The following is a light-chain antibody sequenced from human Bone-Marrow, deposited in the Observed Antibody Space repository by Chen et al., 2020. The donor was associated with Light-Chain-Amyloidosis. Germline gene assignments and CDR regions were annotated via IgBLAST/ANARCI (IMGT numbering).Light chain of an antibody. V-gene: IGKV3-20*01. CDR1: QTISSNY. Sequence: EIVLTQSPGTLSLSPGEGANLSCRASQTISSNYLTWYQQKFGQAPRLLSYGSSSRATGIPDRFTGSGSGTDFTLTINRLEPEDFAMYYCQQYGTSPLTFCGGTKVEIK. CDR3: QQYGTSPLT. J-gene: IGKJ4*01. CDR2: GSS.